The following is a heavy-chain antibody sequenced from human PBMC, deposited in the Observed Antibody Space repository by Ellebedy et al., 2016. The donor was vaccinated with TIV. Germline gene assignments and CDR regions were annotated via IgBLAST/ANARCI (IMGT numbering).Heavy chain of an antibody. Sequence: SVKVSXKAPRGTFSSYAISWVRQAPGQGLEWLGGIIPFINATNDAQKFQGRVTITADESTSTAYMELRYLRNDDTAVYYCVRVPGDYIPETYYFMDVWGKGTTVTVSS. CDR1: RGTFSSYA. V-gene: IGHV1-69*13. CDR3: VRVPGDYIPETYYFMDV. CDR2: IIPFINAT. D-gene: IGHD4-17*01. J-gene: IGHJ6*03.